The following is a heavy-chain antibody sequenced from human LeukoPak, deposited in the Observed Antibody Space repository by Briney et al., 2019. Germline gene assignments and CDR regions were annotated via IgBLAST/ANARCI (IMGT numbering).Heavy chain of an antibody. V-gene: IGHV4-4*07. Sequence: SETLSLTCTVSGGSISIYYWSWIRQPAGKGLEWIGRISSSGSTNYNPSLKSRLTISVDTSKNQFSLKLSSVTAADTAVYFCARGPYSYDSSGAFDIWGQGTMVTVSS. D-gene: IGHD3-22*01. CDR1: GGSISIYY. CDR2: ISSSGST. J-gene: IGHJ3*02. CDR3: ARGPYSYDSSGAFDI.